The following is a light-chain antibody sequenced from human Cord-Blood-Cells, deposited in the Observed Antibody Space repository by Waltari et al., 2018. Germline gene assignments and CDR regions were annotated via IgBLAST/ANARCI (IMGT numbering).Light chain of an antibody. CDR1: SSDVGGYNY. CDR2: DVR. Sequence: QSALTQPASVSGSPGQSITISCTGTSSDVGGYNYVSWYQQHPGKAPKLMIYDVRTRPSGVCNRFSGSKSGNTASLTISGLQAEDEADYYCSSYTSSSTWVFGGGTKLTVL. J-gene: IGLJ3*02. CDR3: SSYTSSSTWV. V-gene: IGLV2-14*01.